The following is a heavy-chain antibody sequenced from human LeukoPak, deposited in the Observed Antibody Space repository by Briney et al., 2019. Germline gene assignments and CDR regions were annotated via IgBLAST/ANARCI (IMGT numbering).Heavy chain of an antibody. J-gene: IGHJ6*03. CDR2: IKQDGSEK. CDR1: GFTFSSYW. CDR3: TRLLYYYYMDV. V-gene: IGHV3-7*01. Sequence: HPGGSLRLSCAASGFTFSSYWMSWVRQAPGKGLEWVASIKQDGSEKYYVDSVKGRFTISRDNAKNSLYLQMNSLRAEDTALYYCTRLLYYYYMDVWGKGTTVTVSS. D-gene: IGHD2-15*01.